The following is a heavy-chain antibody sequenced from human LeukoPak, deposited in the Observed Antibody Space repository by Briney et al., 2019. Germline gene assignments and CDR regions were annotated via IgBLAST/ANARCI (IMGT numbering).Heavy chain of an antibody. V-gene: IGHV1-8*01. CDR2: MNPNTGDT. J-gene: IGHJ5*02. D-gene: IGHD6-6*01. CDR1: GYTFTGYD. Sequence: ASVKVSCKASGYTFTGYDINWVRQATGQGLEWMGWMNPNTGDTGYAQKFQGRVTITRNTSISTAYMELSSLRSEDTAVYYCARGKAARTSPVFDPWGQGTLVTVSS. CDR3: ARGKAARTSPVFDP.